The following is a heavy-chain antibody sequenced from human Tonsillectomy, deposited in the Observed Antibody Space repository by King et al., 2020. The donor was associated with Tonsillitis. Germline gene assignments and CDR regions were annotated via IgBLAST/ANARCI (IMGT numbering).Heavy chain of an antibody. D-gene: IGHD3-10*01. CDR3: ARLLLLAYTDNVSGSGNFYY. J-gene: IGHJ4*02. CDR1: GGSISGSDYC. Sequence: QLQESGPGLVKPSATLSLTCTVSGGSISGSDYCWGWIRQTPGKGLEWIGNIYDSGSTPYKPSLKSRVTISGDMSKTQFSLKLSSVTAADTAVYYCARLLLLAYTDNVSGSGNFYYWGQGTLVTVSS. V-gene: IGHV4-39*01. CDR2: IYDSGST.